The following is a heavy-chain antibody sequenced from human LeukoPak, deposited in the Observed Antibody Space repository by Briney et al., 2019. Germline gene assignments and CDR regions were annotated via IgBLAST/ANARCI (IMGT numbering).Heavy chain of an antibody. CDR1: GYTFTSYD. CDR2: MNPNSGNT. Sequence: ASVKVSCKASGYTFTSYDINWVRQATGQGLEWMGWMNPNSGNTGYAQKFQGRVTMTRNTSISTAYMELSSLRSEETAVYYCARVATIWGTLYTLILGYWGQGTLVTVSS. CDR3: ARVATIWGTLYTLILGY. D-gene: IGHD5-12*01. V-gene: IGHV1-8*01. J-gene: IGHJ4*02.